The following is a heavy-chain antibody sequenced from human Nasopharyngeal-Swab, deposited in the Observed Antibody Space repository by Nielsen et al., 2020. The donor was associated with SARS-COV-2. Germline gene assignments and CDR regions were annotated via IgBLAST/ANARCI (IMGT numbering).Heavy chain of an antibody. Sequence: GGSLRLSCGASGFSFKTTPMHWVRPAPGMGLELVAVIASDGSLYAQYSDPVKGRFTISRDDSKNTLDLQMNSLREEDTAVYYCAREGFTSGHAGTFDIRGQGTMVTVSS. V-gene: IGHV3-30*16. CDR1: GFSFKTTP. CDR3: AREGFTSGHAGTFDI. J-gene: IGHJ3*02. CDR2: IASDGSLYA. D-gene: IGHD6-19*01.